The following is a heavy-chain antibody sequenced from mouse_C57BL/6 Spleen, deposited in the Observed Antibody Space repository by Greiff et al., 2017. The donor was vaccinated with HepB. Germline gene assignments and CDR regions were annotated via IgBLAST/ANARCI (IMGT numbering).Heavy chain of an antibody. CDR3: ARGGNSIDY. J-gene: IGHJ2*01. CDR2: IDPSDSYT. CDR1: GYTFTSYW. Sequence: QVQLQQPGAELVKPGASVKLSCKASGYTFTSYWMQWVKQRPGPGLEWIGEIDPSDSYTNYNQKFKGKATLTVDTSSSTAYMQLSSLTSEDSAVYYCARGGNSIDYWGQGTTLTVSS. V-gene: IGHV1-50*01. D-gene: IGHD2-5*01.